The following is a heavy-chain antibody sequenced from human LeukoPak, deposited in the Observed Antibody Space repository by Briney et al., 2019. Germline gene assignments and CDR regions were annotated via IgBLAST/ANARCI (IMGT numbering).Heavy chain of an antibody. D-gene: IGHD3-3*01. CDR2: INSDGSST. Sequence: GGSLRLSCAASGFTFSNYWMHWVRQAPGKGLVWVSRINSDGSSTSYADSVKGRFTISRDNAKSTLYLQMNSLRAEDTAVYYCARDESDFWSGYSDFAWGQGTLVTVSS. V-gene: IGHV3-74*01. J-gene: IGHJ4*02. CDR1: GFTFSNYW. CDR3: ARDESDFWSGYSDFA.